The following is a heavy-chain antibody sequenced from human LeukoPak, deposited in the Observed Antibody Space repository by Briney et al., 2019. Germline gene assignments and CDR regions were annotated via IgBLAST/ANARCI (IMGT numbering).Heavy chain of an antibody. J-gene: IGHJ4*02. D-gene: IGHD3-10*01. CDR1: GGSISSGGYS. Sequence: PSETLSLTCAVSGGSISSGGYSWSWLRQPPGKGLEWIGYIYYSGSTFYNPSLQSRVTISVDKSKNQFSLKLRSVTAADTAVYYCARLRVRGVKGDFDYWGQGTLVTVSS. CDR2: IYYSGST. CDR3: ARLRVRGVKGDFDY. V-gene: IGHV4-30-4*07.